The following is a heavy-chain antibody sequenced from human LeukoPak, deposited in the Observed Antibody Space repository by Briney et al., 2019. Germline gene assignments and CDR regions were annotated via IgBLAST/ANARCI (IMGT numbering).Heavy chain of an antibody. CDR2: IFYSGST. Sequence: SETLSLTCTVSGDSISSYYWSWIRQHPGKGLEWIGYIFYSGSTNYNPSLESRVTMSIDTSKNQFSLKLSSVTASDTAVYYCARQGLQARWFDPWGQGTLVPVSS. J-gene: IGHJ5*02. V-gene: IGHV4-59*08. CDR1: GDSISSYY. D-gene: IGHD1-26*01. CDR3: ARQGLQARWFDP.